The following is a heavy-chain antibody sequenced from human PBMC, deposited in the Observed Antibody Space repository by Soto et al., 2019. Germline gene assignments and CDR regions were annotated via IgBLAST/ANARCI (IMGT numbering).Heavy chain of an antibody. CDR2: MWYDGTNI. J-gene: IGHJ4*02. D-gene: IGHD6-19*01. CDR1: GFSLSNYV. CDR3: ARGYSSAWSEDEAVFEY. V-gene: IGHV3-33*01. Sequence: QLQLVESGGGVVQPGRSLRISCSASGFSLSNYVMHWVRQAPGKGPEWVAVMWYDGTNIYYADSVKGRFTISRDNSKDTLFLQMNNLRAEDTAVYYCARGYSSAWSEDEAVFEYWGQGTLVTVSP.